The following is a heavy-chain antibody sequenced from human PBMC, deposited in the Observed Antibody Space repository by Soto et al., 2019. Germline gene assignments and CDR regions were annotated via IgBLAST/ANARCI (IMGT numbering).Heavy chain of an antibody. J-gene: IGHJ6*02. Sequence: SETLSLTCAVYAGSFSGYYWSWIRQPPGKGLEWIGEINHSGSTNYNPSLKSRVTISVDTSKNQFSLKLSSVTAADTAVYYCARVRGGSYYFYYYGMDVWGQGTTVTVSS. CDR3: ARVRGGSYYFYYYGMDV. D-gene: IGHD1-26*01. V-gene: IGHV4-34*01. CDR1: AGSFSGYY. CDR2: INHSGST.